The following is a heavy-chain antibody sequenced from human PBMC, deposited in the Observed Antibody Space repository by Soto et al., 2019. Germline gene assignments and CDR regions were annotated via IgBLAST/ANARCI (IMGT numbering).Heavy chain of an antibody. CDR3: AKDTYYHDSSGYYVFDH. CDR2: ISYDGNNE. Sequence: GGSLRLSCTASGFTFSSYGMHWVRQTPGMGLEWVAHISYDGNNEHYTDSVKGRFTISRDNSKNTVYLQMNSLRTEDTALYYCAKDTYYHDSSGYYVFDHWGQGTLVTVS. CDR1: GFTFSSYG. D-gene: IGHD3-22*01. J-gene: IGHJ4*02. V-gene: IGHV3-30*18.